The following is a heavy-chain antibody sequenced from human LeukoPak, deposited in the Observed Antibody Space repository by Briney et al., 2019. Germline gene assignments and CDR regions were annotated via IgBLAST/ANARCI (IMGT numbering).Heavy chain of an antibody. Sequence: GASVKVSCKASGYTFTGYYMHWVRQAPGQGLEWMGWINPNSGGTNYVQKFQGRVTMTRDTSTSTAYMELSRLRSDDTAVYYCAREIVGATPAGYWGQGTLVTVSS. V-gene: IGHV1-2*02. CDR1: GYTFTGYY. CDR3: AREIVGATPAGY. D-gene: IGHD1-26*01. CDR2: INPNSGGT. J-gene: IGHJ4*02.